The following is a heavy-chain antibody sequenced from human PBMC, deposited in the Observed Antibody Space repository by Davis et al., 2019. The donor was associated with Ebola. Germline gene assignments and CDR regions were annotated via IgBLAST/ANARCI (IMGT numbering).Heavy chain of an antibody. CDR1: GYTFTSYD. D-gene: IGHD2-21*01. CDR3: ARGCGCYCGGDGANWFEA. V-gene: IGHV1-8*03. J-gene: IGHJ5*02. Sequence: ASVKVSCKASGYTFTSYDINWVRQATGQGLEWMGWMNPNSGNTGYAQKFQGRVTITRNTSISTAYMELSSLRSEDTAVYYFARGCGCYCGGDGANWFEAWGQGILVTVSS. CDR2: MNPNSGNT.